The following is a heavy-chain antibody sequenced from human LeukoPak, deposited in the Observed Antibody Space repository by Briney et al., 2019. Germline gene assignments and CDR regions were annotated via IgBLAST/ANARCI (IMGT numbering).Heavy chain of an antibody. Sequence: GGSLRLSCAASGFTFSSYAMSWVRQAPGKGLEWVSAISGSGGSTYYADSVKGRFTISRDNSKNTLYLQMNSLRAEDTAVYYCAKDGLYDSSGYSSVPMNWFDPWGQGTLVTVSS. CDR1: GFTFSSYA. CDR2: ISGSGGST. V-gene: IGHV3-23*01. J-gene: IGHJ5*02. CDR3: AKDGLYDSSGYSSVPMNWFDP. D-gene: IGHD3-22*01.